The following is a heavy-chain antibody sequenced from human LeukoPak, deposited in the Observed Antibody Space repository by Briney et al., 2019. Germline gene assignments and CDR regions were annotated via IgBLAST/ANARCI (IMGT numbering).Heavy chain of an antibody. CDR2: IYYSGST. CDR3: ARLVGATAIDAFDI. J-gene: IGHJ3*02. CDR1: GGSISSGSYY. V-gene: IGHV4-61*01. Sequence: SQTLSLTCTVSGGSISSGSYYWSWIRQPPGKGLEWIGYIYYSGSTNYNPSLKSRVTISVDTSKNQFSLKLSSVTAADTAVYYCARLVGATAIDAFDIWGQGTMVTVSS. D-gene: IGHD1-26*01.